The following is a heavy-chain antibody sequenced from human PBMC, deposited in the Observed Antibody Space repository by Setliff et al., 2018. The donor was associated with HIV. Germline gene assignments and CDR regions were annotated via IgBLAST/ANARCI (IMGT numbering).Heavy chain of an antibody. CDR3: ARETYEYVWGTYRYRPRHFDY. CDR2: IYTSGST. CDR1: GGSISSGTSY. J-gene: IGHJ4*02. D-gene: IGHD3-16*02. Sequence: SETLSLTCTVSGGSISSGTSYWSWIRQPAGKGLEWIGRIYTSGSTNYNPSLKSRVSISVDTSKNRFSLKLSSVTAADTAVYYCARETYEYVWGTYRYRPRHFDYWGQGTPVTVS. V-gene: IGHV4-61*02.